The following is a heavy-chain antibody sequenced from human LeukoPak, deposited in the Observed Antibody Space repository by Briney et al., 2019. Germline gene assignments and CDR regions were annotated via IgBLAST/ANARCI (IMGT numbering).Heavy chain of an antibody. CDR3: ARAQYSSISFDY. V-gene: IGHV1-46*01. CDR2: INPSGGST. J-gene: IGHJ4*02. Sequence: ASVQISFKASGYTFTSYYMHWVRQAPGQGLEWMGIINPSGGSTSYAQKFQGRVTMTRDMSTSTVYMELSSLRSEDTAVYYCARAQYSSISFDYWGQGTLVTVSS. D-gene: IGHD6-13*01. CDR1: GYTFTSYY.